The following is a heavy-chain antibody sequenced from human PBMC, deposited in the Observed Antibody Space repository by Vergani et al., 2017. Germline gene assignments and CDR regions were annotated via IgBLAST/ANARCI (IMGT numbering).Heavy chain of an antibody. CDR1: GFTFDAYA. V-gene: IGHV3-9*01. D-gene: IGHD6-19*01. Sequence: EVQLVESGGGLVKPGGSLRLSCAASGFTFDAYAMHWVRQAPGKGLEWVSGISWNSGSIGYADSVKGRFTISRDNAKNSLYLQMNSLRAEDTALYYCAKDGYSSGWYLSSRYFDLWGRGTLVTVSS. CDR2: ISWNSGSI. CDR3: AKDGYSSGWYLSSRYFDL. J-gene: IGHJ2*01.